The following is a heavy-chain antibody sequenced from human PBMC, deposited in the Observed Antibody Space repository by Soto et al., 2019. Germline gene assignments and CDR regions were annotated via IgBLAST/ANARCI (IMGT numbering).Heavy chain of an antibody. Sequence: PSETLSLTCAVSGGSISSGGYSWSWIRHPPGKGLEWIGYIYYSGSTNYNPSLKSRVTISVDTSKNQFSLKLSSVTAADTAVYYCAARSGRDPYYFDYWGQGTLVTVSS. CDR2: IYYSGST. CDR1: GGSISSGGYS. J-gene: IGHJ4*02. CDR3: AARSGRDPYYFDY. D-gene: IGHD1-26*01. V-gene: IGHV4-61*08.